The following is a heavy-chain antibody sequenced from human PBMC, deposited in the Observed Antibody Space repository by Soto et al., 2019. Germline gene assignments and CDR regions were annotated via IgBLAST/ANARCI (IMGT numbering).Heavy chain of an antibody. CDR1: GFTFTSSA. V-gene: IGHV1-58*01. CDR2: IVVGSGNT. D-gene: IGHD4-17*01. J-gene: IGHJ6*02. CDR3: AAVGRTDTYYDYGDYYYYGMDV. Sequence: SVKVSCKASGFTFTSSAVQWVRQARGQRLEWIGWIVVGSGNTNYAQKFQERVTITRDMSTSTAYMELSSLRSEDTAVYYCAAVGRTDTYYDYGDYYYYGMDVWGQGTTVTVSS.